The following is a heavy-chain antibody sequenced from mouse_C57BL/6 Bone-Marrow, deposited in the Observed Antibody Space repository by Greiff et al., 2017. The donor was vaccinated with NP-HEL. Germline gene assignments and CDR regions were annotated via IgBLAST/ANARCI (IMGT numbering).Heavy chain of an antibody. CDR1: GYAFSSSW. V-gene: IGHV1-82*01. D-gene: IGHD2-4*01. CDR2: IYPGDGDT. Sequence: QVHVKQSGPELVKPGASVKISCKASGYAFSSSWMNWVKQRPGKGLEWIGRIYPGDGDTNYNGKFKGKATLTADKSSSTAYMQLSSLTSEDSAVYFCARGTYDYDDAWFAYWGQGTLVTVSA. CDR3: ARGTYDYDDAWFAY. J-gene: IGHJ3*01.